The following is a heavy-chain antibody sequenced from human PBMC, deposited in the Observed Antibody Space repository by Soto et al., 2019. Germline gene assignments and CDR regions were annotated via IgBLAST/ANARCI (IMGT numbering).Heavy chain of an antibody. D-gene: IGHD3-10*01. CDR3: AKDTSDGSGSYYKGFDY. CDR2: ISTTSTYI. CDR1: GFTFSEDS. Sequence: GGSLRLSCAASGFTFSEDSMNWVRQAPGKGLEWVSSISTTSTYIYYADSVKGRFTISRDNAKNSLYLQMNSLRAEDTALYYCAKDTSDGSGSYYKGFDYWGQGTLVTVSS. J-gene: IGHJ4*02. V-gene: IGHV3-21*04.